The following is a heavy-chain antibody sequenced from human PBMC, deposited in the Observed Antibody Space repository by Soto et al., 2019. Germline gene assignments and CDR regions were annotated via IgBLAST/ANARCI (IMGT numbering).Heavy chain of an antibody. J-gene: IGHJ4*01. CDR3: ARAYXSSMNYFDX. CDR1: GFTFSSFA. Sequence: QVQLVESGGGVVQPGRSLRLSCAASGFTFSSFAIHWVRQAPGKGLEWGSRISYDGSNKYYADSVKGRFTISRDNSKNTLYLQMNXXXAEDTAVYYCARAYXSSMNYFDX. D-gene: IGHD2-2*01. CDR2: ISYDGSNK. V-gene: IGHV3-30-3*01.